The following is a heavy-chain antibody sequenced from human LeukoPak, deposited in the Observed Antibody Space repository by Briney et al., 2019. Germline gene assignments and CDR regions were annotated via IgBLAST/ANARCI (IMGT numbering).Heavy chain of an antibody. Sequence: AGGSLRLSCAASGFTFDDYAMHWVRQAPGKGLEWVSVIYSAGSTYYADSVKGRFTISRDNSMNTLYLQMNSLRAEDTAVYYCAAHIAAAFDYGGQGPLVTVSS. V-gene: IGHV3-53*01. CDR1: GFTFDDYA. CDR3: AAHIAAAFDY. D-gene: IGHD6-13*01. J-gene: IGHJ4*02. CDR2: IYSAGST.